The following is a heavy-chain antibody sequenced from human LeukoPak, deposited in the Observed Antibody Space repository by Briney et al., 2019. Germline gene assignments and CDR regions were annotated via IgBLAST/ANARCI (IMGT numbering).Heavy chain of an antibody. CDR2: IYYSGST. Sequence: SQTLSLTCTVSGGSISSGDYYWSWIRQPPGKGLEWTGYIYYSGSTYYNPSLKSRVTISVDTSKNQFSLKLSSVTAADTAVYYCARRIAVAGKFQHYFDYWGQGTLVTVSS. J-gene: IGHJ4*02. CDR3: ARRIAVAGKFQHYFDY. D-gene: IGHD6-19*01. V-gene: IGHV4-30-4*01. CDR1: GGSISSGDYY.